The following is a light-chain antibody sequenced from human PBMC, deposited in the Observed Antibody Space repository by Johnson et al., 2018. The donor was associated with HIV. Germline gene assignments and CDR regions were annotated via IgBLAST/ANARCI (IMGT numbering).Light chain of an antibody. CDR1: SSSIGSNY. V-gene: IGLV1-51*02. J-gene: IGLJ1*01. CDR2: ENN. CDR3: GTWDGSLSAGAV. Sequence: QSVLTQPPSVSAAPGQKVSISCSGTSSSIGSNYVSWYQQLPGEAPKLLIFENNKRPSGIPDRFSGSKSGASATLVITGLQTGDEADYYCGTWDGSLSAGAVFGTGTKVTVL.